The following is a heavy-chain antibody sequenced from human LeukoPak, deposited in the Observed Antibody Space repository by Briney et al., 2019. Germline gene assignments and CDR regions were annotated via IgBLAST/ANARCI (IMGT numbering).Heavy chain of an antibody. J-gene: IGHJ4*02. CDR3: ASLGYSSSPNDY. CDR2: IYSGGST. V-gene: IGHV3-53*01. Sequence: HPGGSLRLSCAASGFTVSSNYMSWVRQAPGKGLEWVSVIYSGGSTYYADSVKGRFTISRDNSKNTLYLQMNSLRAEDTAVYYCASLGYSSSPNDYWGQGTLVTVSS. CDR1: GFTVSSNY. D-gene: IGHD6-13*01.